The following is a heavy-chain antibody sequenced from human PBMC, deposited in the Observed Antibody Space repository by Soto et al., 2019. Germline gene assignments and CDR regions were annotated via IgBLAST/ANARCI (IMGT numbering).Heavy chain of an antibody. CDR3: ARADTHCSNGVCYMAWFDP. J-gene: IGHJ5*02. Sequence: ESLKISCLASGYSFTSNWIAWVRQMPGKGLEWMGIIDPPDSDTRYSPSFQGQVTMSVDKSISTAYLQWSSLKASDTAIYFCARADTHCSNGVCYMAWFDPWGQGTLVTVSS. V-gene: IGHV5-51*01. CDR1: GYSFTSNW. D-gene: IGHD2-8*01. CDR2: IDPPDSDT.